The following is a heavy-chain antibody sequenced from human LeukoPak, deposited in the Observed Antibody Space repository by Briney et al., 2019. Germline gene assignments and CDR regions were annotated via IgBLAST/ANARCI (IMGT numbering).Heavy chain of an antibody. Sequence: GGSLRLSCAASGFTFSSYSMNWVRQAPGKGLEWVSSISGSSSRIYYADSVKGRFTISRDNAQNTLYLQMNSLRAEDTAVYYCARRGTSTMTPGYWGQGTLVTVSS. D-gene: IGHD1-1*01. V-gene: IGHV3-21*01. J-gene: IGHJ4*02. CDR2: ISGSSSRI. CDR1: GFTFSSYS. CDR3: ARRGTSTMTPGY.